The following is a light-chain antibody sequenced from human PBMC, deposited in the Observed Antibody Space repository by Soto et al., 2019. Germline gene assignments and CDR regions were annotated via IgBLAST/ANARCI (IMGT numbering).Light chain of an antibody. J-gene: IGLJ2*01. CDR2: DVS. CDR1: SSDVGTYNY. V-gene: IGLV2-8*01. Sequence: QSALTQPPSASGSPGQSVTISCTGTSSDVGTYNYVSWYQQHPGKAPKVMIYDVSKRPSGVPDRFSGSKSGNTASLTVSGLQAEDEANYYCSSYAGTNNLIFGGGTQLTVL. CDR3: SSYAGTNNLI.